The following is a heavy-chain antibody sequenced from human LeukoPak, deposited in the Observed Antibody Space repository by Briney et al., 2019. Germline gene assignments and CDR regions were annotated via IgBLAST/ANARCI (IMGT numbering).Heavy chain of an antibody. D-gene: IGHD4-17*01. CDR1: GFTFSSYW. CDR3: XRPXHGDLYAFDV. V-gene: IGHV3-74*01. CDR2: INGDGSST. J-gene: IGHJ3*01. Sequence: GGSLRLSCAASGFTFSSYWMHWVRQAPGKGLVWVSRINGDGSSTTYADSVKGRFTISRDNAKNTVYLQMNSLRAEDTAVYYCXRPXHGDLYAFDVWGQGTMVTVSS.